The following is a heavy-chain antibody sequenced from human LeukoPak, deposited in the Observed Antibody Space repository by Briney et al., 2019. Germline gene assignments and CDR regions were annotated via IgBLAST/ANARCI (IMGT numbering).Heavy chain of an antibody. D-gene: IGHD3-16*01. V-gene: IGHV1-69*13. CDR3: ARGGYDYVWGSYSFYYYYYYMDV. CDR2: IIPIFGTA. CDR1: GGTVSRYP. J-gene: IGHJ6*03. Sequence: SVKVSCKASGGTVSRYPISWVRQAPGQGLEWMGGIIPIFGTANYAQKFQGRVTITADESTSTAYMELSSLRSEDTAVYYCARGGYDYVWGSYSFYYYYYYMDVWGKGTTVTVSS.